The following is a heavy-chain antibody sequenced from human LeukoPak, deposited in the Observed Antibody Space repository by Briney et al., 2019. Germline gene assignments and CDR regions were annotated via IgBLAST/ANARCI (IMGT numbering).Heavy chain of an antibody. Sequence: GGSLRLSCVGSGLTFNGFEMNWVRQAPGKGLEWVAVISYDGSNKYYADSVKGRFTISRDNSKNTLYLQMNSLRAEDTAVYYCARGGYSSGWYFDYWGQGTLVTVSS. CDR3: ARGGYSSGWYFDY. CDR2: ISYDGSNK. J-gene: IGHJ4*02. V-gene: IGHV3-30*04. CDR1: GLTFNGFE. D-gene: IGHD6-19*01.